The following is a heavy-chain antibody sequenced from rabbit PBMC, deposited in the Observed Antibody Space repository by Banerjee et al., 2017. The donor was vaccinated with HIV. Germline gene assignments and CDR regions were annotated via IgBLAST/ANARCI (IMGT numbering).Heavy chain of an antibody. Sequence: QLVESGGGLVKPEGSLTLTCTASGFSFSAYYMSWVRQAPGKGLEWIGIIYAGIGSTDYAGWVNGRFTISSDNAQNTVDLQMNSLTAADTATYFCARDRGVMPAFKLWGQGTLVTVS. V-gene: IGHV1S7*01. CDR3: ARDRGVMPAFKL. CDR2: IYAGIGST. CDR1: GFSFSAYY. J-gene: IGHJ4*01.